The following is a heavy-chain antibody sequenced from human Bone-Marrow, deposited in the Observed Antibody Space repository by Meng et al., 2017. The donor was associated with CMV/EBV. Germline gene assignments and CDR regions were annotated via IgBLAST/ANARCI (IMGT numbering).Heavy chain of an antibody. V-gene: IGHV4-4*02. D-gene: IGHD3-22*01. CDR1: GGSISSSNW. J-gene: IGHJ5*02. CDR3: ARAMIPPRGWFDP. Sequence: SETLSLTCAVSGGSISSSNWWSWVRQPPGKGLEWIGEIYHSGSTNYNPSLKSRVTISVDKSKNQFSLKLSSVTAADTAVYYCARAMIPPRGWFDPWGQGTLGTVS. CDR2: IYHSGST.